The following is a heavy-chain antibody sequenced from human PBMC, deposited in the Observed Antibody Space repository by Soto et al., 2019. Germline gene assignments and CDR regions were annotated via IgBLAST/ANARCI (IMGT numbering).Heavy chain of an antibody. D-gene: IGHD6-6*01. V-gene: IGHV4-59*01. CDR2: IYYSGST. J-gene: IGHJ6*02. Sequence: SETLSLTCTVSGGSISSYYWSWIRQPPGKGLEWIGYIYYSGSTNYNPSLKSRVTISVDTSKNQFSLKLSSVTAADTAVYHCAREKVSSSIAARAGFGMDVWGQGTTVTVSS. CDR3: AREKVSSSIAARAGFGMDV. CDR1: GGSISSYY.